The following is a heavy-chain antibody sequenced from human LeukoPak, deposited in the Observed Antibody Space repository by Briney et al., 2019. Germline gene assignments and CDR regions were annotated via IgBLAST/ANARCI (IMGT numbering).Heavy chain of an antibody. CDR2: FDPEDGET. CDR1: GYTLTELS. V-gene: IGHV1-24*01. Sequence: ASVKVSCKVSGYTLTELSMHWVRQAPGKGLEWMGGFDPEDGETIYAQKFQGRVTMTEDTSTNTAYIDLSSLRSEDTAVYCCATSGDDSSGYYYPLDYWGQGTLVTVSS. CDR3: ATSGDDSSGYYYPLDY. J-gene: IGHJ4*02. D-gene: IGHD3-22*01.